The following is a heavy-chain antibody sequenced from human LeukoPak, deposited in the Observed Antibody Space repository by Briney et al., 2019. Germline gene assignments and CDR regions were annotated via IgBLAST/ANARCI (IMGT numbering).Heavy chain of an antibody. CDR1: GGFISSYY. D-gene: IGHD6-13*01. J-gene: IGHJ4*02. CDR2: IYTSGST. V-gene: IGHV4-4*07. CDR3: ARMALGIAAALDY. Sequence: SETLSLTCTVSGGFISSYYWSWIRQPAGKGLEWIGRIYTSGSTNYNPSLKSRVTISVDTSKNQFSLKLSSVTAADTAVYYCARMALGIAAALDYWGQGTLVTVSS.